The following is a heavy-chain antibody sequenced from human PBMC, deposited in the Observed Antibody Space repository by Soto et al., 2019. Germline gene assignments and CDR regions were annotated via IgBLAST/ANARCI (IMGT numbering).Heavy chain of an antibody. V-gene: IGHV4-34*01. Sequence: SETLSLTSAVYGGKFSGYQWSWIRQTPGKGLEWIGEINDSGNINYNPSLKSRVTILLDTPKKQISLKLSSVTAADSAVYYCARGLILWFGELSRRGGYYYYMDVWGKGTTVTVSS. D-gene: IGHD3-10*01. CDR1: GGKFSGYQ. CDR2: INDSGNI. CDR3: ARGLILWFGELSRRGGYYYYMDV. J-gene: IGHJ6*03.